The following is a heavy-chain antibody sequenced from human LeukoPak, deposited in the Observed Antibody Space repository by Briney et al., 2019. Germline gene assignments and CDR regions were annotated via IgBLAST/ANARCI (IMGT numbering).Heavy chain of an antibody. CDR1: GGSISIYS. CDR2: IYTSGGT. CDR3: ARQAYCGADCYSLDF. V-gene: IGHV4-4*09. Sequence: SETLSLTCTVSGGSISIYSWSWIRQPPGKGLEWIGYIYTSGGTNYNPSLQSRVTISVDTSRSQFSLKLTSVTAADTAVYYCARQAYCGADCYSLDFWGQGTLVTVSS. J-gene: IGHJ4*02. D-gene: IGHD2-21*02.